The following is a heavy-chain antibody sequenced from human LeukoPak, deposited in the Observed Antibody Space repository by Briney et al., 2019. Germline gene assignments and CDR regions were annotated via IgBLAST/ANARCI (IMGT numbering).Heavy chain of an antibody. V-gene: IGHV3-7*01. Sequence: PGGSMRLSCEVSGLTLRDYWMSWVRQAPGKGLEWVANINQDGSAKYYVDSVKGRFTISRDNADSSLYLQMNALRADDTAMYYCATSHHTSSGQNFDYWGQGTLVSVSS. J-gene: IGHJ4*02. CDR1: GLTLRDYW. CDR3: ATSHHTSSGQNFDY. CDR2: INQDGSAK. D-gene: IGHD6-25*01.